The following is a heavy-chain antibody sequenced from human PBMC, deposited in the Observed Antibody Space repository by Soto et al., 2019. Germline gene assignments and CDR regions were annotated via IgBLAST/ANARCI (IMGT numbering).Heavy chain of an antibody. J-gene: IGHJ6*02. CDR1: GFTFDDYA. V-gene: IGHV3-9*01. CDR3: AEDIRPYSRFSRSYYGMDV. D-gene: IGHD6-13*01. CDR2: ISWNSGSI. Sequence: PGGSLRLSCAASGFTFDDYAMHWVRQAPGKGLEWVSGISWNSGSIGYADSVKGRFTISRDNAKNSLYLQMNSLRAEDTALYYCAEDIRPYSRFSRSYYGMDVWGQGTTVTVSS.